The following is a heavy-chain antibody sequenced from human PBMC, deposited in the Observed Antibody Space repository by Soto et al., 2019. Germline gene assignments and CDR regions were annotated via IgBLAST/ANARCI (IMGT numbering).Heavy chain of an antibody. V-gene: IGHV4-34*01. Sequence: QVQLQQWGAGLLKPSETLSLTCAVYGGSFSGYYWSCIRQPPGKGLEWIGEINHSGSTNYNPSLKSRFTISVDTSKHQFSLKLSSVTAADTAVYYCARGGLKVYAIVGQTSAFDIWGQGTMVTVSS. D-gene: IGHD2-8*01. J-gene: IGHJ3*02. CDR1: GGSFSGYY. CDR3: ARGGLKVYAIVGQTSAFDI. CDR2: INHSGST.